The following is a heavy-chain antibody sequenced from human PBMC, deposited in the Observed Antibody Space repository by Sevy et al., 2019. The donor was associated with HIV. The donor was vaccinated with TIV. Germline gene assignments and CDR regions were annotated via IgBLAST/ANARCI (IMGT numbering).Heavy chain of an antibody. CDR3: ARLPGESVWGSYRDTFAM. CDR1: GDSVSTSSVT. D-gene: IGHD3-16*02. CDR2: TYYRSKWYN. V-gene: IGHV6-1*01. Sequence: KQSQTLSLTCAISGDSVSTSSVTWNWIRQSPSRGLEWLGRTYYRSKWYNDFAESVESRISINPDTSKNQFSLQLTSVTPDDTAVYYCARLPGESVWGSYRDTFAMWGQGTMVTVSS. J-gene: IGHJ3*02.